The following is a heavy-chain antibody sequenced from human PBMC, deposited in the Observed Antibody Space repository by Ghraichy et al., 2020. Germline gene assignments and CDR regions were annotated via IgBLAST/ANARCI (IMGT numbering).Heavy chain of an antibody. CDR3: ARDGGSLSGDF. CDR1: GFTVSRNY. J-gene: IGHJ4*02. Sequence: GGSLRLSCAASGFTVSRNYMSWVRQAPGKGLECVASIYSGGATYYTDSVKGRFTISRDNSKNTLYLQMNSLRAEDTAVYYCARDGGSLSGDFWGQGTLVTVSS. V-gene: IGHV3-66*01. CDR2: IYSGGAT. D-gene: IGHD2-15*01.